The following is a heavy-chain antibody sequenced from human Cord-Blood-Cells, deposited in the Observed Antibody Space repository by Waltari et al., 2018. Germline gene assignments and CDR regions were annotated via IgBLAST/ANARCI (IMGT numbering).Heavy chain of an antibody. Sequence: QVQLVESGGGVVQPGRSLRLSCAASGFTFSRYAMHWVRQAPGKGLEWVAVISYDGSNKYYADAVKGRFTIARDNSKNTLYLQMNSLRAEDTAVYYCARGLRVVTLDYWGQGTLVTVSS. CDR3: ARGLRVVTLDY. CDR2: ISYDGSNK. CDR1: GFTFSRYA. D-gene: IGHD2-21*02. J-gene: IGHJ4*02. V-gene: IGHV3-30-3*01.